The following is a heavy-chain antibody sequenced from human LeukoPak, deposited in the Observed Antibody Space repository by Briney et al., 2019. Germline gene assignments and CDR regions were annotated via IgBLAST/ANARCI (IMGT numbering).Heavy chain of an antibody. J-gene: IGHJ5*02. Sequence: GRSLRLSCAASGFTFSNYGMHWVRQAPGKGLEWVAVISYDGRNKFYGDSVKGRFTISRDNSKNTLDLQMRSLRPEDTAVYYCAKYGESSGYDLGSWGQGTLVSVSS. CDR2: ISYDGRNK. CDR3: AKYGESSGYDLGS. V-gene: IGHV3-30*18. CDR1: GFTFSNYG. D-gene: IGHD5-12*01.